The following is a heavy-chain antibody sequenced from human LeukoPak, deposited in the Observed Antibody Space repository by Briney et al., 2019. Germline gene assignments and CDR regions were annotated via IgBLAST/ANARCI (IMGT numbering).Heavy chain of an antibody. V-gene: IGHV4-59*08. J-gene: IGHJ4*02. CDR3: ARHSPGPYYYGSGSYSEGYYFDY. Sequence: SETLSLTCTVSGGSISSYYWSWIRQPPGKGLEWIGYIYYSGSTNYNPSLKSRVTISVDTSKNQFSLKLSSVTAADTAVYYCARHSPGPYYYGSGSYSEGYYFDYWGQGTLVTVSS. D-gene: IGHD3-10*01. CDR1: GGSISSYY. CDR2: IYYSGST.